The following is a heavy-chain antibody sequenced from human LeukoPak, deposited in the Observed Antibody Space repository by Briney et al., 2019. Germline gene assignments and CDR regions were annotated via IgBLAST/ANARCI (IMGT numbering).Heavy chain of an antibody. CDR3: ASDSEGSPRFLEELSLDY. CDR1: GHTFTAYH. V-gene: IGHV1-2*02. D-gene: IGHD3-3*01. Sequence: ASVTVSSTASGHTFTAYHMQWVRQAPGQGREWIGWLTPNSGGTQYTQQFQERVTITRDTTITTAHTERNRVTSDDTALLYCASDSEGSPRFLEELSLDYWGQGTLVTVSS. CDR2: LTPNSGGT. J-gene: IGHJ4*02.